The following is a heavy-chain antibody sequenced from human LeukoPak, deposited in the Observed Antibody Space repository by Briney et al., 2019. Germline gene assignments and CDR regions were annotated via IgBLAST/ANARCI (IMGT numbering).Heavy chain of an antibody. J-gene: IGHJ3*02. CDR2: IYYSGST. CDR3: ARVEGFGELLGKDAFDI. D-gene: IGHD3-10*01. CDR1: GGSISIYY. Sequence: KPSETLSLTCTVSGGSISIYYWSWIRQPPGKGLEWIGYIYYSGSTNYNPSLKSRVTISVDTSKNQFSLKLSSVTAADTAVYYCARVEGFGELLGKDAFDIWGQGTMVTVSS. V-gene: IGHV4-59*01.